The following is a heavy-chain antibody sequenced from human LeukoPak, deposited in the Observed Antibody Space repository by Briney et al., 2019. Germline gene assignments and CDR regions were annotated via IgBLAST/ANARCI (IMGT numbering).Heavy chain of an antibody. CDR2: FDPEDGET. Sequence: ASVKVSCKVSGYTLTVLSMHWVRQAPGKELEWMGGFDPEDGETIYAQKFQGRVTMTEDTSTDTAYMELSSLRSEDTAVYYCATSDSGYYPLLDYWGQGTLVTVSS. V-gene: IGHV1-24*01. CDR3: ATSDSGYYPLLDY. J-gene: IGHJ4*02. D-gene: IGHD3-22*01. CDR1: GYTLTVLS.